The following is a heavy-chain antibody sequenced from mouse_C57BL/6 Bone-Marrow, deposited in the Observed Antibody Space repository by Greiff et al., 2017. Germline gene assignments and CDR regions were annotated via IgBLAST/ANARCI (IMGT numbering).Heavy chain of an antibody. CDR1: GYAFSSSW. D-gene: IGHD4-1*01. Sequence: VQLQQSGPELVKPGASVKISCKASGYAFSSSWMNWVKQRPGKGLEWIGRIYPGDGDTNYNGKFKSKATLTVDKPSSTAYMQLSSLTSEDSAVYYCAKLGQDYAMDYWGQGTSVTVSS. CDR3: AKLGQDYAMDY. J-gene: IGHJ4*01. CDR2: IYPGDGDT. V-gene: IGHV1-82*01.